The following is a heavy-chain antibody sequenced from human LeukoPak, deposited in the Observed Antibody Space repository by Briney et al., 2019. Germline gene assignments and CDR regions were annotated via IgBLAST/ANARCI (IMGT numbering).Heavy chain of an antibody. Sequence: SETLSLTCTVSGGSISSYFWSWIRQPPGKGLEWFGYIYYSGSTNYNPSLKSRVTISVDTSKNQFSLKLSSVTAADTAVYYCASERLGELSLLDYWGQGTLVTVSS. CDR1: GGSISSYF. D-gene: IGHD3-16*02. J-gene: IGHJ4*02. CDR3: ASERLGELSLLDY. CDR2: IYYSGST. V-gene: IGHV4-59*01.